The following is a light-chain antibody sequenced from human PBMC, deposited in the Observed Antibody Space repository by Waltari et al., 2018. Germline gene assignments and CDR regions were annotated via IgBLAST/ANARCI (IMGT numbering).Light chain of an antibody. V-gene: IGKV3-20*01. J-gene: IGKJ4*01. CDR3: QQYGSAPVT. CDR1: QSVSSTD. CDR2: GTS. Sequence: EIVLTQSPGTLSLSPGERVTLSCRASQSVSSTDLGWYQQKPGQAPRLLIYGTSCRATDSPYRCSGSGSGTDFTLTISRLEPEDFAMYYCQQYGSAPVTFGGGTKVEIK.